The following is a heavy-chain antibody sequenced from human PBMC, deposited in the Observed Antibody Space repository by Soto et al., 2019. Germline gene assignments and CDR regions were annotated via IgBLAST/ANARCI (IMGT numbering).Heavy chain of an antibody. J-gene: IGHJ4*02. CDR2: IYWNDDK. Sequence: SGPTLVNPTQTLTLTCTFSGFSLRPSGVGVGWIRQPPGKAPAWLALIYWNDDKRYSPSLKSRLTITKDTSKNQVVLTMTDMDPVDTGTYYCAQRLGSRGSFDYWGQGSLVTVSS. V-gene: IGHV2-5*01. D-gene: IGHD6-25*01. CDR1: GFSLRPSGVG. CDR3: AQRLGSRGSFDY.